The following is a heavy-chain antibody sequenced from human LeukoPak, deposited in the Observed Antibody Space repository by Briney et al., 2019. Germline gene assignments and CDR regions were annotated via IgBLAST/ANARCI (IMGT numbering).Heavy chain of an antibody. CDR1: GGSISSFY. Sequence: SETLSLTCTVSGGSISSFYWSWIRQPPGKGLEWIGYMYYGGSPNYNPSLKSRVITSLDTSKKQFSLKLNSVTTADTAVYYCVTGRYSYGWYDHWGQGILVTVS. V-gene: IGHV4-59*13. J-gene: IGHJ5*02. D-gene: IGHD1-26*01. CDR2: MYYGGSP. CDR3: VTGRYSYGWYDH.